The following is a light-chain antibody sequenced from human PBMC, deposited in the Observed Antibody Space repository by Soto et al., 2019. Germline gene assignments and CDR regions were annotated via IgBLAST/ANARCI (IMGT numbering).Light chain of an antibody. CDR3: QSYDSSLSVV. Sequence: QSVRTQPPSVSGAPGHRVTNSCTGSSSNIGAGYDVHWYQQLPGTAPKLLIYGNSNRPSGVPDRFSGSKSGTSASLAITGLQAEDEADYYCQSYDSSLSVVFGGGTQLTVL. J-gene: IGLJ2*01. CDR1: SSNIGAGYD. V-gene: IGLV1-40*01. CDR2: GNS.